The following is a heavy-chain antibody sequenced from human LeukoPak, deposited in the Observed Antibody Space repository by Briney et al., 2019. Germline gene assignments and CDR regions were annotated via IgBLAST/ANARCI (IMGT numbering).Heavy chain of an antibody. CDR2: ISYDGSNK. CDR3: ARGGKAMYYFDY. V-gene: IGHV3-30*04. J-gene: IGHJ4*02. Sequence: GRSLRLSCAASGFTFSSYAMHWVRQAPGKGLEWVAVISYDGSNKYYADSVKGRFTISRGNSKNTLYLQMNSLRAEDTAVYYCARGGKAMYYFDYWGQGTLVTVSS. D-gene: IGHD4-23*01. CDR1: GFTFSSYA.